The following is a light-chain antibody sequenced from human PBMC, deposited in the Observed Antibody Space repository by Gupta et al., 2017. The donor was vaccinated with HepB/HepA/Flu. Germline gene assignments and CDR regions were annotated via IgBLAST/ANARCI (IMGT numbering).Light chain of an antibody. J-gene: IGLJ2*01. Sequence: SVLTQPPSVSGAPGQRVTISCPGSSSNIGAGYDVHWYQQLPGTAPKLLIYGNSNRPSGVPDRFSGSKSGTSASLAITGLQAEDEADYYCQSYDSSLSVHVVFGGGTKLTVL. V-gene: IGLV1-40*01. CDR1: SSNIGAGYD. CDR2: GNS. CDR3: QSYDSSLSVHVV.